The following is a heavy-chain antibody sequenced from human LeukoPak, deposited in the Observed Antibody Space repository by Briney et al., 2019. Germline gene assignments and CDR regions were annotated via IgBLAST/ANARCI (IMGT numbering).Heavy chain of an antibody. CDR3: AKDMSWWVTVDL. V-gene: IGHV3-23*01. Sequence: GGSLRLSCAASGFSFSPNAMSWFRQAPGRGLEWVAGVGGDGRTHYTDSVRGRFTISRDNSKNMLHLQMNSLRVDDTAVYYCAKDMSWWVTVDLWGQGTLVTVSS. CDR1: GFSFSPNA. CDR2: VGGDGRT. J-gene: IGHJ5*02. D-gene: IGHD2-21*02.